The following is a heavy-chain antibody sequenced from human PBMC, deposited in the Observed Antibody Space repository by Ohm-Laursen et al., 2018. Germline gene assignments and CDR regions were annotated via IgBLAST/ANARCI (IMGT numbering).Heavy chain of an antibody. CDR1: GFTFSSHG. CDR3: AKVRYSGYDPDSDAFDI. V-gene: IGHV3-30*18. J-gene: IGHJ3*02. D-gene: IGHD5-12*01. Sequence: SLRLSCAASGFTFSSHGMHWVRQAPGKGLEWVAVISYDGSNKYYADSVKGRFTISRDNSKNTLYLQMNSLRAEDTALYYCAKVRYSGYDPDSDAFDIWGQGTEVTVSS. CDR2: ISYDGSNK.